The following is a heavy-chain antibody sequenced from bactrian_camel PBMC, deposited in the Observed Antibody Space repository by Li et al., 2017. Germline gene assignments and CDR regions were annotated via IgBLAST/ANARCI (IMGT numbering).Heavy chain of an antibody. CDR2: INSGSDYI. CDR3: ASDPVYGSTCYRGIETNFGY. Sequence: QVQLVESGGGSVQPGGSLRLSCAASGFTFSSVWMNWVRQAPGKGLEWASNINSGSDYIDYVDSVEGRFTSSRDNTKNTLYLQMNDLIPEDTARYHCASDPVYGSTCYRGIETNFGYSGQGTQVTVS. V-gene: IGHV3S25*01. CDR1: GFTFSSVW. J-gene: IGHJ4*01. D-gene: IGHD6*01.